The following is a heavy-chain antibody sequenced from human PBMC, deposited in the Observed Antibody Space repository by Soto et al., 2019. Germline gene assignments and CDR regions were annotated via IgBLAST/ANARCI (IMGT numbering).Heavy chain of an antibody. D-gene: IGHD5-18*01. Sequence: GGSLRLSCAASGFTFSSYGMHWARQAPGKGLEWVAVISYDGSNKYYADSVKGRFTISRDNSKNTLYLQMNSLRAEDTAVYYCAKDRVESSYGYENYGMDVWGQGTTVTVSS. V-gene: IGHV3-30*18. CDR3: AKDRVESSYGYENYGMDV. J-gene: IGHJ6*02. CDR1: GFTFSSYG. CDR2: ISYDGSNK.